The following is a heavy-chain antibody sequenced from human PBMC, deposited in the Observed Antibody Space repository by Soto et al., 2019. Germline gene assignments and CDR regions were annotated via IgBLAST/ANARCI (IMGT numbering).Heavy chain of an antibody. CDR3: ATRTSGYYVYYYYYGMDV. CDR1: GFTFSSYS. CDR2: IYSDGST. J-gene: IGHJ6*02. V-gene: IGHV3-53*01. D-gene: IGHD3-22*01. Sequence: GSLRLSCAASGFTFSSYSMNWVRQAPGKGLEWVSVIYSDGSTYYADSVKGRFTISRDNSKNTLYLQMNSLRAEDTAVYYCATRTSGYYVYYYYYGMDVWGQGTTVTVS.